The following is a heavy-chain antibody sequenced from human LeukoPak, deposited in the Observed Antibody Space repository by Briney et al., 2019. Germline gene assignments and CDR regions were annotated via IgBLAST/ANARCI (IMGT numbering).Heavy chain of an antibody. CDR2: INHSGST. CDR1: GGSFSGYY. D-gene: IGHD4-17*01. Sequence: PSETLSLTCAVYGGSFSGYYWSWIRQPPGKGLEWIGEINHSGSTNYNPSLKSRVTISVDTSKNQFSLKLSSVTAADTAVYYCARATYGTVGAFDIWGQATMVTVSS. CDR3: ARATYGTVGAFDI. J-gene: IGHJ3*02. V-gene: IGHV4-34*01.